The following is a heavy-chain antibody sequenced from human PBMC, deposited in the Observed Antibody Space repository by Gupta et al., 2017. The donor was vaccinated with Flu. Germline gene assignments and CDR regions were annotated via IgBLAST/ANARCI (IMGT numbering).Heavy chain of an antibody. Sequence: ITSCWMHWASNGTGKGRGWVERTDSDGKPTVYGDYVKGRFIIARDNAKKIRYLQMNSLRADDTAVYSCASDVSTVYYDISLLKYWGQGALVTGSS. J-gene: IGHJ1*01. CDR2: TDSDGKPT. CDR1: ITSCW. D-gene: IGHD3-22*01. CDR3: ASDVSTVYYDISLLKY. V-gene: IGHV3-74*03.